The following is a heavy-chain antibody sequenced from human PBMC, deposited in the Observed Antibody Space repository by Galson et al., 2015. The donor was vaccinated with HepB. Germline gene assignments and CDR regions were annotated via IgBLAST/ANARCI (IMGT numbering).Heavy chain of an antibody. V-gene: IGHV7-4-1*02. D-gene: IGHD3/OR15-3a*01. J-gene: IGHJ2*01. Sequence: SVKVSCKASGYTFTSYAMNWVRQAPGQGLEWMGWINTNTGNPTYAQGFTGRFVFSLDTSVSTAYLQISSLKAEDTAVYYCARDPGTEFYWYFDLWGRGTLVTVSS. CDR3: ARDPGTEFYWYFDL. CDR2: INTNTGNP. CDR1: GYTFTSYA.